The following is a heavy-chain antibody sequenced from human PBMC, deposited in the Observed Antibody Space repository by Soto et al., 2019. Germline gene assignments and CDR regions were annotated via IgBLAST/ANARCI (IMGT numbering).Heavy chain of an antibody. CDR3: ARCSLVVVPAPGFDP. CDR2: IYYSGTT. V-gene: IGHV4-31*02. D-gene: IGHD2-2*01. J-gene: IGHJ5*02. CDR1: GGSISSGGYY. Sequence: SETLSLTWTVSGGSISSGGYYWSWIRQHPGKGLEWIGYIYYSGTTYYNPSLKSRVTISVDTSKNQFSLKLSSVSAADTALYYCARCSLVVVPAPGFDPWGRGTLVTVSS.